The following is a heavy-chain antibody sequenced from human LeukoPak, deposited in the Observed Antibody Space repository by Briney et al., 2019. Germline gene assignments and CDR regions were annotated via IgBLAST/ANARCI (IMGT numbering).Heavy chain of an antibody. V-gene: IGHV5-51*01. CDR2: IYPGDSTT. CDR3: ARQINHYYYVDV. Sequence: GESLKISCQASGYTFTTSWIGWVRQMPGKGLEWMGIIYPGDSTTRYIPSFEGQVTISVDKSIDTAYLQWRSLKASDTAMYFCARQINHYYYVDVWGKGTLVTVS. J-gene: IGHJ6*03. CDR1: GYTFTTSW.